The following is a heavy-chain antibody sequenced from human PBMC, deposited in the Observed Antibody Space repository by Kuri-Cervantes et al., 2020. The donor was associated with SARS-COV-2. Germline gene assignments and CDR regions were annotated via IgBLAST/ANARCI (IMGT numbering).Heavy chain of an antibody. CDR1: GGSFSGYY. J-gene: IGHJ4*02. CDR3: ARRLAYGSGSTFDY. Sequence: SEFLSLTCAVYGGSFSGYYWSWIRQPPGKGLEWIGEINHSGSTNYNPSLKSRVTISVDTSKNQLPLKLNAVTAADTAVYYCARRLAYGSGSTFDYWGQGTLVTVSS. D-gene: IGHD3-10*01. V-gene: IGHV4-34*01. CDR2: INHSGST.